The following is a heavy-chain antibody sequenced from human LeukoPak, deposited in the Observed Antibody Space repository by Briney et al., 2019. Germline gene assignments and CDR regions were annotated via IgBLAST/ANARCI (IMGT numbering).Heavy chain of an antibody. J-gene: IGHJ6*03. Sequence: GGSLRLSCAASGFTFDDYGMSWVRQAPGKGLEWVSSISGSGGSTYYADSVKGRFTISRDNSKNMLYLHMNSLRAEDTAIYYCAKGDSYYYMDVWGTGTTVTISS. CDR2: ISGSGGST. CDR3: AKGDSYYYMDV. V-gene: IGHV3-23*01. CDR1: GFTFDDYG.